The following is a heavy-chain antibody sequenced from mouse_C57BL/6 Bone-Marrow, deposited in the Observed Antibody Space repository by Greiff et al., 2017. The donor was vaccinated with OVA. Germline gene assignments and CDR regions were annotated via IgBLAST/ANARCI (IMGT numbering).Heavy chain of an antibody. CDR1: GYTFTSYG. V-gene: IGHV1-81*01. Sequence: LQQSGAELARPGASVKLSCKASGYTFTSYGISWVKQRTGQGLEWIGEIYPRSGNTYYNEKFKGKATLTADKSSSTAYMELRSLTSEDSAVYFCARSGQLRLPAWFAYWGQGTLVTVSA. J-gene: IGHJ3*01. CDR3: ARSGQLRLPAWFAY. D-gene: IGHD3-2*02. CDR2: IYPRSGNT.